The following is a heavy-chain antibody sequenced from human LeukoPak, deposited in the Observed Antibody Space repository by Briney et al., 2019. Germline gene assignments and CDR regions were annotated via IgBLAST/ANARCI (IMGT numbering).Heavy chain of an antibody. CDR2: FYSGGST. J-gene: IGHJ6*02. CDR1: GGSISSYY. Sequence: TSETLSLTCTVSGGSISSYYWSWIRQPAGKGLEWIGRFYSGGSTDYNPSLKSRVTMSVDTSKNQFSLKLSSVTAADTAVYYCARFRRDGFHYYGMDVWGQGTTVTVSS. D-gene: IGHD5-24*01. CDR3: ARFRRDGFHYYGMDV. V-gene: IGHV4-4*07.